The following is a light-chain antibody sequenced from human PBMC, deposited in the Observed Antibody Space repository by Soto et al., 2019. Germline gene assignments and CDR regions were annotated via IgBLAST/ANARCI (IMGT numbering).Light chain of an antibody. Sequence: QAVVTQEPSLTVSPGGTVTLTCGSTTGAVTSSHYPYWFQQKPGQAPRTLIYDTSNKHSWTPARFSGSLLGGKAALTLAGAQTDDEADYYCLLSYSGTSWVFGGGTKLTAL. CDR1: TGAVTSSHY. CDR2: DTS. V-gene: IGLV7-46*01. J-gene: IGLJ3*02. CDR3: LLSYSGTSWV.